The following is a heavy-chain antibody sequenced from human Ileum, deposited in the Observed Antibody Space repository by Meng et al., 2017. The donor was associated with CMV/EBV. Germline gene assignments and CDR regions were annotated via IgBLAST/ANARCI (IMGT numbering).Heavy chain of an antibody. J-gene: IGHJ4*02. CDR1: GASISNYY. Sequence: QVQLQESGPGLVKPSETLSLTCSVSGASISNYYWTWIRQPAGKGLEFIGRVSPGGIEYNPSLMSRVTMSLDTSRNQLSLNLNSVTAADTAVYYCARAAARGVPVDYWGQGILVTVSS. CDR2: VSPGGI. D-gene: IGHD3-10*01. CDR3: ARAAARGVPVDY. V-gene: IGHV4-4*07.